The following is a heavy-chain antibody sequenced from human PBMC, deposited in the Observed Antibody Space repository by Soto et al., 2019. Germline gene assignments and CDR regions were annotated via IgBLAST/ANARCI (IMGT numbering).Heavy chain of an antibody. D-gene: IGHD2-15*01. CDR2: ISGSGGST. J-gene: IGHJ4*02. Sequence: PGGSLRLSCAASGFTFSSYAMSWVRQAPGKGLEWVSAISGSGGSTYYADSVKGRFTISRYNSKNSLYLQMNSLISEDTAVYYCAKDRRDARGSDYWGQGTLVTGSS. CDR1: GFTFSSYA. CDR3: AKDRRDARGSDY. V-gene: IGHV3-23*01.